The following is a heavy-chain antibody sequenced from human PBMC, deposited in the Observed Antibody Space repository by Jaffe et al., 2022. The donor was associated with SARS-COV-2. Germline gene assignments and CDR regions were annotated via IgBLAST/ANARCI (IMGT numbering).Heavy chain of an antibody. CDR2: IYPGDSDT. V-gene: IGHV5-51*01. D-gene: IGHD4-4*01. CDR1: GYSFTSYW. J-gene: IGHJ4*02. CDR3: ARAPPSNYEGWTMDY. Sequence: EVQLVQSGAEVKKPGESLKISCKGSGYSFTSYWIGWVRQMPGKGLEWMGIIYPGDSDTRYSPSFQGQVTISADKSISTAYLQWSSLKASDTAMYYCARAPPSNYEGWTMDYWGQGTLVTVSS.